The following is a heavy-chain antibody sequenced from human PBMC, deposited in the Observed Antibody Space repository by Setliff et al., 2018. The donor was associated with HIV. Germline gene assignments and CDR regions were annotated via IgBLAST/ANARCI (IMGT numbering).Heavy chain of an antibody. J-gene: IGHJ4*02. Sequence: PGASLKISCQGSGYTFSTYWIAWVRQTPGKGMDWVGLIYPDKSDTKYGPSLQGQVTISADKSIATAYLQWNNLKASDTALYYCARLRHNRPWLVVNSPLDSWGQGTLVTVSS. CDR2: IYPDKSDT. CDR3: ARLRHNRPWLVVNSPLDS. V-gene: IGHV5-51*01. CDR1: GYTFSTYW. D-gene: IGHD6-19*01.